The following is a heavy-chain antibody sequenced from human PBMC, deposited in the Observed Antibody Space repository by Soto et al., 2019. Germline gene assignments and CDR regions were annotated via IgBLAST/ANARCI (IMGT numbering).Heavy chain of an antibody. CDR3: AAVHQVVVAAPFDY. Sequence: SETLSLTCTVSGGSISSGGYYWSWIRQHPGKGLEWIGYIYYSGSTYYNPSLKSRVTISVDTSKNQFSLKLSSVTAADTAVYYCAAVHQVVVAAPFDYWGQGTLVTVSS. D-gene: IGHD2-15*01. CDR1: GGSISSGGYY. CDR2: IYYSGST. V-gene: IGHV4-31*03. J-gene: IGHJ4*02.